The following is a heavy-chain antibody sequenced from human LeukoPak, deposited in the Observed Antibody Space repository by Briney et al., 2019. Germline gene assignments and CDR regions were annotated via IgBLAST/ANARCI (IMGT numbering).Heavy chain of an antibody. J-gene: IGHJ4*02. CDR3: ARTGYDILTGYRAKQYYFDY. CDR2: IYYSGST. CDR1: GGSISSSSYY. D-gene: IGHD3-9*01. V-gene: IGHV4-39*07. Sequence: SETLSLTCTVSGGSISSSSYYWGWIRQPPGKGLEWIGSIYYSGSTYYNPSLKSRVTISVDTSKNQFSLKLSSVTAADTAVYYCARTGYDILTGYRAKQYYFDYWGQGTLVTVSS.